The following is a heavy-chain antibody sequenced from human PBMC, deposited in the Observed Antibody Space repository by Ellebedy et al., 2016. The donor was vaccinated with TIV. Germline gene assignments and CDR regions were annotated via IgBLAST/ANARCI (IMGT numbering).Heavy chain of an antibody. V-gene: IGHV3-7*03. Sequence: GESLKISCAGSGFTFSRYWMSWVRQAPGKGLEWVANIKQDGSEKYYVDSVKGRFTISRDNAKNSLYLQMNSLRAEDTAVYYCARGRSFNWGQGTLVTVSS. CDR3: ARGRSFN. D-gene: IGHD3-10*01. CDR1: GFTFSRYW. CDR2: IKQDGSEK. J-gene: IGHJ4*02.